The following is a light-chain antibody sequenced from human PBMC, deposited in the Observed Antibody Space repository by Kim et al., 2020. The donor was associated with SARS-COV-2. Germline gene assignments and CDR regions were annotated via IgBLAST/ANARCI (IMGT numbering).Light chain of an antibody. V-gene: IGKV1-5*03. Sequence: ASVGDRVTSTCRASQSSSSWLAWYQQKQRKAPKLLIYKASSLESGVPSRFSGSGSGTGFTLTISSLQPDDFATYYCQQYNSYAITFGQGTRLEIK. CDR3: QQYNSYAIT. CDR1: QSSSSW. CDR2: KAS. J-gene: IGKJ5*01.